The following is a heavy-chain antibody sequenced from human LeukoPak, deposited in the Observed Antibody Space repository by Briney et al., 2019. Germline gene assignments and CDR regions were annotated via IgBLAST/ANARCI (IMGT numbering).Heavy chain of an antibody. V-gene: IGHV4-4*02. Sequence: SGTLSLTCAVSGVSITSDVWWTWVRQSPGKGLEWVGEIYHGGTTNYNPSLKSRVTISVDKSKKQFSLKVTPVTAADTAVYYCARRYGDSRGYFFDYWGQGTLVTVS. J-gene: IGHJ4*02. CDR2: IYHGGTT. D-gene: IGHD4-17*01. CDR1: GVSITSDVW. CDR3: ARRYGDSRGYFFDY.